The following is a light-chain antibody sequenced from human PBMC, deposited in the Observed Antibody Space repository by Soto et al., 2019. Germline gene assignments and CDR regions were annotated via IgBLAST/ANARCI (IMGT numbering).Light chain of an antibody. CDR3: KQYGRSPFT. CDR2: GAS. V-gene: IGKV3-20*01. CDR1: QSVSSNN. J-gene: IGKJ3*01. Sequence: EIVLTQSPGTLSLSPGERATLSCRASQSVSSNNLAWYQQRPGQAPRVVIYGASTRATGIPERFSGSGSGKDFTLTISRLETEDFAVYYCKQYGRSPFTFGHGTKVDIK.